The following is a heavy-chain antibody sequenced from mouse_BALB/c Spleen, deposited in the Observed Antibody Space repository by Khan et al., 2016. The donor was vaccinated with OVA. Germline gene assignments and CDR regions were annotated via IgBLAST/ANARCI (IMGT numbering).Heavy chain of an antibody. J-gene: IGHJ4*01. CDR3: ARAYYANYREAMDY. Sequence: QVRLQQSGPGLVAPSQSLSITCTVSGFSLTGYGVNWVRQPPGKGLGWLGMIWGDGSTDYNSALKSRLSISKDNSKSQVFLKMNSLQTDDTARYYCARAYYANYREAMDYWGQGTSVTVSS. CDR1: GFSLTGYG. V-gene: IGHV2-6-7*01. CDR2: IWGDGST. D-gene: IGHD2-10*01.